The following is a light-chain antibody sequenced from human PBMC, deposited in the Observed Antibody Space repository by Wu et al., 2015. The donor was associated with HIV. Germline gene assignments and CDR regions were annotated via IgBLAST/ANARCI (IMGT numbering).Light chain of an antibody. CDR1: QSVVNN. V-gene: IGKV3-20*01. Sequence: EIVVTHSPDTLSLSPGERATLSCRTSQSVVNNLDWYQQKPGQAPRLVIYGSFNRPSGIPDRFSGSGSGTDFTLTISRLEPEDFAVYYCHQFGATPETFGQGTRV. CDR2: GSF. CDR3: HQFGATPET. J-gene: IGKJ1*01.